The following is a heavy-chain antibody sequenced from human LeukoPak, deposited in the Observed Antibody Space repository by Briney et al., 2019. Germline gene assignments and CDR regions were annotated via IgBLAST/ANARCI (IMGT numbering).Heavy chain of an antibody. CDR3: TLRRMLGFAEYFQH. D-gene: IGHD3-10*02. CDR1: GYTFTSYG. V-gene: IGHV7-4-1*02. CDR2: INTNTGNP. Sequence: ASVKVSCKASGYTFTSYGISWVRQAPGQGLEWMGWINTNTGNPTYAQGFTGRFVLSLDTSVSTAYLQISSLKAEDTAVYYCTLRRMLGFAEYFQHWGQGTLVTVSS. J-gene: IGHJ1*01.